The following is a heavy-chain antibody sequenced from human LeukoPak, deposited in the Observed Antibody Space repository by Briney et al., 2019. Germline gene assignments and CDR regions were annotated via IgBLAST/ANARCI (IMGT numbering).Heavy chain of an antibody. CDR1: GFTFSSYE. J-gene: IGHJ4*02. V-gene: IGHV3-48*03. CDR3: ARGHHYYDSSAYYY. Sequence: PGGSLRLSCQASGFTFSSYEMNRVGQAPGKGRAGVSYIGRSGVRIYYTDSVKGRFTISRDNAKNSLYLQMNSLRAEDTAVYYRARGHHYYDSSAYYYWGQGTLVTVSS. CDR2: IGRSGVRI. D-gene: IGHD3-22*01.